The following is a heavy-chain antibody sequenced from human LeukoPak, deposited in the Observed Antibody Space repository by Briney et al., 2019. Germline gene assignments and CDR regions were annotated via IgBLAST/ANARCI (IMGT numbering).Heavy chain of an antibody. CDR3: ASPGYSSGWSRGY. Sequence: GGSLRHSCAASGFTFSSYEMNWVRQAPGKGLEWVSYISSSGSTIYYADSVKGRFTISRDNAKNSLYLQMNSLRAEDTAVYYCASPGYSSGWSRGYWGQGTLVTVSS. J-gene: IGHJ4*02. CDR1: GFTFSSYE. CDR2: ISSSGSTI. V-gene: IGHV3-48*03. D-gene: IGHD6-19*01.